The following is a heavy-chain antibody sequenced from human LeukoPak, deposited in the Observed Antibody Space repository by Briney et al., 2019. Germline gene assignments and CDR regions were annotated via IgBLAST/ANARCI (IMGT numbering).Heavy chain of an antibody. V-gene: IGHV4-34*01. D-gene: IGHD6-13*01. CDR2: INHSGST. J-gene: IGHJ4*02. CDR1: GGSFSGYY. Sequence: NSSETLSLTCAVYGGSFSGYYWSWIRQPPGKGLEWIGEINHSGSTNYNPSLKSRVTISVDPSKNQFSLKLSSVTAADTAVYYCARHQSAAAGDYWGQGTLVTVSS. CDR3: ARHQSAAAGDY.